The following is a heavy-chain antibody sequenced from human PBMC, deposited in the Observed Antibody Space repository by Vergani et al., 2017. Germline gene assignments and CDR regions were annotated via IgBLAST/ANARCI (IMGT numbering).Heavy chain of an antibody. CDR2: ISAYNGNT. V-gene: IGHV1-18*04. J-gene: IGHJ6*03. D-gene: IGHD3-16*01. CDR1: GYTFTSYG. Sequence: QVQLVQSGAEVKKPGASVKVSCKASGYTFTSYGISSVLQAPGQGLEWMGWISAYNGNTNYAQKLQGRVTMTTDTSTSTAYMELRSLRSDDTAVYYCSRDPGFRGSYYYYYYMDVWGKGTTVTVSS. CDR3: SRDPGFRGSYYYYYYMDV.